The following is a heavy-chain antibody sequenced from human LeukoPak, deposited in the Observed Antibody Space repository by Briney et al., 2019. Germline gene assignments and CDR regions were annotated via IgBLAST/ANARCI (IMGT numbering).Heavy chain of an antibody. Sequence: GGSLRLSCAASGLTFRSYSMTWVRKAPGKGLEWVAVISYDGSNKYYADSVKGRFTISRDNSKNTLYLQMNSLRAEDTAVYYCASPPYGDYVGWSFDCWGQGTLVTVSS. D-gene: IGHD4-17*01. CDR3: ASPPYGDYVGWSFDC. V-gene: IGHV3-30*03. CDR1: GLTFRSYS. J-gene: IGHJ4*02. CDR2: ISYDGSNK.